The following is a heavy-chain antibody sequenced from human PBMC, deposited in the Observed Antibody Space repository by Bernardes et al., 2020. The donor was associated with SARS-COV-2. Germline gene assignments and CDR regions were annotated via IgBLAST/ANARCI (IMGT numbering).Heavy chain of an antibody. V-gene: IGHV5-51*01. CDR2: IYPGDSDT. D-gene: IGHD3-3*01. Sequence: GAPLKVSSNGAGYRFTSYWGGWVRPMPGNGLEWLGIIYPGDSDTRYSPSFQGQVTISADKSISTAYLQWSSLKASDTAMYYCARHGPTSIFGVGPYYYYGMDVWGQGTTVTVSS. CDR3: ARHGPTSIFGVGPYYYYGMDV. CDR1: GYRFTSYW. J-gene: IGHJ6*02.